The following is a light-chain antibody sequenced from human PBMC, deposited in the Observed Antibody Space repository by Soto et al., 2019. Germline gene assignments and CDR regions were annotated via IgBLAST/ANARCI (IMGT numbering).Light chain of an antibody. CDR2: EVV. Sequence: QSALTQPPSASGSPGQSVTISCTGTKSDIGVYDFVSWYQHHPGKAPRLIIYEVVQRPSGVPDRFSGSKSGNTASLTVSGLQAADEADYFCKSYAGSKTYVFGSGTKLTVL. V-gene: IGLV2-8*01. CDR1: KSDIGVYDF. CDR3: KSYAGSKTYV. J-gene: IGLJ1*01.